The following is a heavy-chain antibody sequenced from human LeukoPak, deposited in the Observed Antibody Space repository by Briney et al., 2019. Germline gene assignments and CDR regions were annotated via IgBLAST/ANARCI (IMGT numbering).Heavy chain of an antibody. Sequence: PGGSLRLSCAASGFTFSSYGMNWVRQAPGKGLEWVSAISGSGGSTYYADSVKGRFTISRDNSKNTLYLQMNSLRAEDTAVYYCAILIVSNDAFDIWGQGTMVTVSS. CDR1: GFTFSSYG. V-gene: IGHV3-23*01. CDR3: AILIVSNDAFDI. CDR2: ISGSGGST. J-gene: IGHJ3*02. D-gene: IGHD3-22*01.